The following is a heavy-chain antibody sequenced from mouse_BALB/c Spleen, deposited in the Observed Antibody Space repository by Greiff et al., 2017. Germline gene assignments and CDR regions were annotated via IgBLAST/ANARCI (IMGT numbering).Heavy chain of an antibody. V-gene: IGHV1-7*01. CDR1: GYTFTSYW. CDR2: INPSTGYT. J-gene: IGHJ2*01. D-gene: IGHD1-2*01. Sequence: VQVVESGAELAKPGASVKMSCKASGYTFTSYWMHWVKQRPGQGLEWIGYINPSTGYTEYNQKFKDKATLTADKSSSTAYMQLSSLTSEDSAVYYCARGGVTTATWAYWGQGTTLTVSS. CDR3: ARGGVTTATWAY.